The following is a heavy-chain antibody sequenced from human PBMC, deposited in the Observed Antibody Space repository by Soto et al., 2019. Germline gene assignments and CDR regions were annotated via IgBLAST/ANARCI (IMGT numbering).Heavy chain of an antibody. V-gene: IGHV1-18*04. CDR1: GYTFSNYG. D-gene: IGHD3-22*01. CDR2: VSAYNRNT. CDR3: ARDRHDSSGYYYVDAFDI. Sequence: ASVKVSCKASGYTFSNYGITWVRQAPGQGLEWMGWVSAYNRNTNYAQKLQGRVTMTTDTSTRTAYMELRSLRSDDTAVYYCARDRHDSSGYYYVDAFDIWGQGTMVTVSS. J-gene: IGHJ3*02.